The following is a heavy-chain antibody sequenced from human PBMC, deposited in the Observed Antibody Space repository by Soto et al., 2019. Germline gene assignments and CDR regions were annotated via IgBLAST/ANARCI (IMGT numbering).Heavy chain of an antibody. CDR1: GYTFTSYA. CDR2: IIPIFGTA. J-gene: IGHJ6*02. Sequence: GASVKVSCKASGYTFTSYAISWVRQAPGQGLEWMGGIIPIFGTANYAQKFQGRVTITADESTSTAYMELSSLRSEDTAVYYCATDLWFGESPSDYYYYYGMDVWGQGTTVTVSS. D-gene: IGHD3-10*01. CDR3: ATDLWFGESPSDYYYYYGMDV. V-gene: IGHV1-69*13.